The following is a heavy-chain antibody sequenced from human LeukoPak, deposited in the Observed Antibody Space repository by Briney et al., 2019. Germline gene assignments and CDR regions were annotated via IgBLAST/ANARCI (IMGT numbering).Heavy chain of an antibody. CDR1: GFTFGSCA. CDR2: INGSGANT. CDR3: AKDVRGYNRPFDY. J-gene: IGHJ4*02. D-gene: IGHD3-10*02. V-gene: IGHV3-23*01. Sequence: PGGSLRLSCAASGFTFGSCAMNWVRQAPGKGQEWVSSINGSGANTYYADSVEGRFTISRDNSQNTLYLQMNSLRAEDTAVYYCAKDVRGYNRPFDYWGQGTLVTVSS.